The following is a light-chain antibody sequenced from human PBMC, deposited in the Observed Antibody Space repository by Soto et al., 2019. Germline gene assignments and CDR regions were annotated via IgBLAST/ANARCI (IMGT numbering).Light chain of an antibody. V-gene: IGKV3-11*01. CDR3: QQRSNCPLT. Sequence: EIVLTQSPATLSLSPGERATLSCRASQSVSSYLAWYQQKPGQAPRLLIYDASNRATGIPARFSGSGSETDFTLTISRLEPEDFAVYYCQQRSNCPLTFGGGTKVEIK. CDR2: DAS. CDR1: QSVSSY. J-gene: IGKJ4*01.